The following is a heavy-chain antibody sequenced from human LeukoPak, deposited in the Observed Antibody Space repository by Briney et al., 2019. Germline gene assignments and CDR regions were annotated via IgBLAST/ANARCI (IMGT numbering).Heavy chain of an antibody. J-gene: IGHJ4*02. CDR3: ARDKTACGGDCYDS. D-gene: IGHD2-21*01. CDR2: ISSSGTPI. Sequence: PGGSLRLSCAASGVTFSSYEMNWVRQAPGKGLEWVSYISSSGTPIHYADSVKGRFTISGDNAKNSLFLQMNSLRAEDTAVYYCARDKTACGGDCYDSWGQGTLVTVSS. CDR1: GVTFSSYE. V-gene: IGHV3-48*03.